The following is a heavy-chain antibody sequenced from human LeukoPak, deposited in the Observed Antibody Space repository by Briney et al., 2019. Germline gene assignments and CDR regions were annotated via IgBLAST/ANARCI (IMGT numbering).Heavy chain of an antibody. CDR1: GITFSSYG. D-gene: IGHD3-16*01. V-gene: IGHV3-23*01. J-gene: IGHJ3*02. CDR3: ARDLSWGAFI. CDR2: ISSTGGTT. Sequence: GGTPRLSCAASGITFSSYGMSWVRQAPGKGLEWVSSISSTGGTTYYADSVKGRFTISRDNSKNTVYLQMNSLRADDTAVYYCARDLSWGAFIWGQGTMVTVSS.